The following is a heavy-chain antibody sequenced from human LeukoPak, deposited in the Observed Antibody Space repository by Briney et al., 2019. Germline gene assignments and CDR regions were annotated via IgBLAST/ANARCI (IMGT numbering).Heavy chain of an antibody. CDR1: GYTFTSYG. CDR2: ISAYNGNT. V-gene: IGHV1-18*01. D-gene: IGHD3-22*01. CDR3: AHTGYYPDQFDY. Sequence: ASVKVSCKASGYTFTSYGISWVRQAPGQGLEWMGWISAYNGNTNCAQKFQGRVTMTRNTSISTAYMELSSLRSEDTAVYYCAHTGYYPDQFDYWGQGTLVTVSS. J-gene: IGHJ4*02.